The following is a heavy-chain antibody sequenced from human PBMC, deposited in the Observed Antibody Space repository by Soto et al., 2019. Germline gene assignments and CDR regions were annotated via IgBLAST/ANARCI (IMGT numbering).Heavy chain of an antibody. D-gene: IGHD3-22*01. J-gene: IGHJ4*02. CDR1: GYSCAGYW. V-gene: IGHV5-10-1*01. CDR2: IDPSDSQT. Sequence: GESLKISCKGSGYSCAGYWITWVRQKPGKGLEWMGRIDPSDSQTYYSPSFRGHVTISVTKSITTVFLQWSSLRASDTAMYYCARQIYDSDTGPNFQYYFDSWGQGTPVTVSS. CDR3: ARQIYDSDTGPNFQYYFDS.